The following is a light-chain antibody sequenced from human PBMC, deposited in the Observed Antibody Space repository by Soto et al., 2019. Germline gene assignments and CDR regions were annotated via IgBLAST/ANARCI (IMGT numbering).Light chain of an antibody. CDR2: EVN. CDR1: SSDVGGYNY. Sequence: QSVLTQPPSASGSPGQSVAISCTGTSSDVGGYNYVSWYQQHPGKAPKLMSYEVNKRPSGVPDRFSVSKSDNTASLTVSGLRAEDEADYYCSSYAGRSKVFGTGIKVTVL. J-gene: IGLJ1*01. CDR3: SSYAGRSKV. V-gene: IGLV2-8*01.